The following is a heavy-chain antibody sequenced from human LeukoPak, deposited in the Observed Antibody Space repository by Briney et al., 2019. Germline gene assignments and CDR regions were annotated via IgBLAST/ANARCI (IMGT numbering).Heavy chain of an antibody. V-gene: IGHV3-21*01. D-gene: IGHD3-3*01. J-gene: IGHJ4*02. CDR2: ISSSSSYI. CDR3: AREMEYYDFWSGYGTFDY. CDR1: GFTFSTYS. Sequence: PGGSLRLSCAASGFTFSTYSMNWVRQAPGKGLEWVSSISSSSSYIYYYADSVKGRFTISRDNAKNSLYLQMNSLRAEDTAVYYCAREMEYYDFWSGYGTFDYWGQGTLVTVSS.